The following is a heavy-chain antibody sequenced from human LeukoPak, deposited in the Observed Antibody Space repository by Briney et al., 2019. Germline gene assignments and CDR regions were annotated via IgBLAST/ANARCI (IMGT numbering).Heavy chain of an antibody. CDR3: ARVAKERVGGVYYFDY. J-gene: IGHJ4*02. D-gene: IGHD1-1*01. Sequence: GGSLRLSCAASGFTFSDYDMHWVRQATGKGLEWVSAIGTAGDTYYAGSVKGRFTISRENAKNSLYLQMNSLRAGDTAVYYCARVAKERVGGVYYFDYWGQGTLVTVSS. V-gene: IGHV3-13*01. CDR2: IGTAGDT. CDR1: GFTFSDYD.